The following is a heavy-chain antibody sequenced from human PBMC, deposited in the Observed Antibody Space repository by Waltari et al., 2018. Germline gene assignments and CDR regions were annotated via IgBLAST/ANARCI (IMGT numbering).Heavy chain of an antibody. Sequence: QLQMQESGPGLVRPSVTLSLTCAVPGGAITTITYFWGWVRQPPGKGLEWIASFSYNGNTYYNPSLKSRVTISGDTSKNQFSLVLTSVTAADTAVYYCARGLGAIYWGHGTLVTVSS. J-gene: IGHJ4*01. CDR2: FSYNGNT. CDR1: GGAITTITYF. V-gene: IGHV4-39*07. D-gene: IGHD2-21*01. CDR3: ARGLGAIY.